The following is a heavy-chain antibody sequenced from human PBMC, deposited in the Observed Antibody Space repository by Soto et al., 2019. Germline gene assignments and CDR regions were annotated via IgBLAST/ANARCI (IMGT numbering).Heavy chain of an antibody. Sequence: GGSLRLSCAASGFTFSSYGMHWVRQAPGKGLEWVAVIWYDGSNKYYADSVKGRFTISRDNSKNTLYLQMNSLRAEDTAVYYCARDRESNQQLVSYYFDYWGQGTLVTVSS. J-gene: IGHJ4*02. CDR3: ARDRESNQQLVSYYFDY. CDR2: IWYDGSNK. V-gene: IGHV3-33*01. CDR1: GFTFSSYG. D-gene: IGHD6-13*01.